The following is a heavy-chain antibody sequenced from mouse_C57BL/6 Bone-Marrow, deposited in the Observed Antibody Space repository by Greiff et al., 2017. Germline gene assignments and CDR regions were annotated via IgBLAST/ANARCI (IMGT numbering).Heavy chain of an antibody. CDR1: GFTFRDYG. Sequence: EVRLVESGGGLVKPGGSLKLSCAASGFTFRDYGMHWVRQAPEKGLEWVAYISSGSSTIYYADTVKGRFTISRDNAKNTLFLQMTSLRSEDTAMYYCARDWDSYFDVWGTGTTVTVSS. V-gene: IGHV5-17*01. J-gene: IGHJ1*03. CDR2: ISSGSSTI. CDR3: ARDWDSYFDV. D-gene: IGHD4-1*01.